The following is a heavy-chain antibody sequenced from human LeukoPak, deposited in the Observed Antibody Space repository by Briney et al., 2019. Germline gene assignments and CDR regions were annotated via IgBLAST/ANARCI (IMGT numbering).Heavy chain of an antibody. CDR3: ARELVVYDILTGYPNWFDP. J-gene: IGHJ5*02. CDR1: GYTFTGYY. Sequence: ASVTVSCKASGYTFTGYYMHWVRQAPGQGLEWMGWINPNSGGTNYAQKFQGRVTMTRDTSISTAYMELSRLRSDDTAVYYCARELVVYDILTGYPNWFDPWGQGTLVTVSS. V-gene: IGHV1-2*02. D-gene: IGHD3-9*01. CDR2: INPNSGGT.